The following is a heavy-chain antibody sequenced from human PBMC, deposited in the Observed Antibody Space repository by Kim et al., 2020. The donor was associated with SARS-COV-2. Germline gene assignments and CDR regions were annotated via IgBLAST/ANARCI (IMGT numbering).Heavy chain of an antibody. V-gene: IGHV3-30*04. D-gene: IGHD3-22*01. J-gene: IGHJ4*02. Sequence: GGSLRLSCTASGFTFRSYAMHWVRQAPGKGLEWVAVMSFDGNNKFYADSVKGRFTISRDNSKNTLSLQMNSLRIEDTAMYYCTRAGAPLNYYDSSDYFLSWGRFFDYWGQGTLVTVSS. CDR3: TRAGAPLNYYDSSDYFLSWGRFFDY. CDR1: GFTFRSYA. CDR2: MSFDGNNK.